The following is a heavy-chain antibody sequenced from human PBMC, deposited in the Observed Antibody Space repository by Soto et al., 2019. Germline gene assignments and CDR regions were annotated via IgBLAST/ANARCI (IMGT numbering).Heavy chain of an antibody. CDR1: GGSFSGYY. CDR2: INHSGST. D-gene: IGHD2-8*02. J-gene: IGHJ4*02. Sequence: QVQLQQWGAGLLKPSETLSLTCAVYGGSFSGYYWTWIRQPPGTGLEWIGEINHSGSTNYNPSLQXGVTISVDTSKHQFSLKLTSVTAADTAVYYCARDKITGLFDYWGQGTLVTVSS. CDR3: ARDKITGLFDY. V-gene: IGHV4-34*01.